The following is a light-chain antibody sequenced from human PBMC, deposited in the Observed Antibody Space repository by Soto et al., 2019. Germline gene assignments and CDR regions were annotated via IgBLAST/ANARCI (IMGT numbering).Light chain of an antibody. J-gene: IGKJ2*01. Sequence: EIVMTQSPATLSVSPGERATLSCRASQSVSSNLAWYQQKPGQPPRLLIYGASTRATGIPARFSGSGSGTEFTLTIDSLQSEDFAVYYCQQHDYWPPYTFGQGTKLEIK. CDR2: GAS. V-gene: IGKV3-15*01. CDR3: QQHDYWPPYT. CDR1: QSVSSN.